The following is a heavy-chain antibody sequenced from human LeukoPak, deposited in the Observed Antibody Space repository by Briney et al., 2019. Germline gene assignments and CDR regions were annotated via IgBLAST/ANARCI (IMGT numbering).Heavy chain of an antibody. Sequence: PGGSLRLSCAASGFIFSRYWMSWVRQAPGKGLEWVASINQDESTKFYVDSVRGRFTISRDNAKNSLYLQMNSLRAEDTALYYCASAGLTYGSGSYFVYWGQGTLVTVSS. CDR3: ASAGLTYGSGSYFVY. CDR1: GFIFSRYW. CDR2: INQDESTK. D-gene: IGHD3-10*01. J-gene: IGHJ4*02. V-gene: IGHV3-7*03.